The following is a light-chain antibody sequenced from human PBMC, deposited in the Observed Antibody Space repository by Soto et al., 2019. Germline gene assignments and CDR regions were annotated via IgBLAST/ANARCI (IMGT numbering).Light chain of an antibody. CDR1: SRDFGDSND. CDR3: SSFRSSSTSYV. CDR2: DVS. Sequence: QSVLSNAASVSRSPVQSITISCTGTSRDFGDSNDVSWYQQHPGKAPKLVIYDVSNRPSGVSNRFSGSKSANTASLTISGLQAEDEADYYCSSFRSSSTSYVFGTGTKVTVL. J-gene: IGLJ1*01. V-gene: IGLV2-14*03.